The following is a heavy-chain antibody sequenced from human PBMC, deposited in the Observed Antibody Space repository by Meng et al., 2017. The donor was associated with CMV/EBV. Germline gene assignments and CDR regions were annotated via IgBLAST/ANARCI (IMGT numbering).Heavy chain of an antibody. CDR2: ISYDGSNK. D-gene: IGHD4-23*01. CDR3: ATVTMVVAGGWSPGWPPEGY. V-gene: IGHV3-30*04. Sequence: GESLKISCAASGFTFSSYAMHWVRQAPGKGLEWVAVISYDGSNKYYADSVKGRFTISRDNSKNTLYLQMNSLRAEDTAVYYCATVTMVVAGGWSPGWPPEGYWGQGTLVTVSS. CDR1: GFTFSSYA. J-gene: IGHJ4*02.